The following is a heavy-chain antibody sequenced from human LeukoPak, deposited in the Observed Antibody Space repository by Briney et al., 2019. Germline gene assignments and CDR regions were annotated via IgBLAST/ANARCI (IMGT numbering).Heavy chain of an antibody. Sequence: GGSLRLSCAASGFSFSTYGMHWVRQAPGKGLESVGVIWYDGSHQYYADSVKGRFTISRDMSNNTLYLQMNNLRVDDTALYYCARDLGLKYGSGAYRFDPWGQGTQVIVSS. CDR2: IWYDGSHQ. CDR3: ARDLGLKYGSGAYRFDP. D-gene: IGHD3-10*01. CDR1: GFSFSTYG. J-gene: IGHJ5*02. V-gene: IGHV3-33*08.